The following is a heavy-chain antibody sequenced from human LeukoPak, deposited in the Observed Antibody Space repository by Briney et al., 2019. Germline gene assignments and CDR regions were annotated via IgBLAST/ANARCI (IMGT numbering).Heavy chain of an antibody. CDR2: ISGSGGST. D-gene: IGHD1-26*01. CDR1: GFTFSSYA. J-gene: IGHJ4*02. Sequence: TGGSLRLSCAASGFTFSSYAMSWVRQAPGKGLEWVSAISGSGGSTYYADSVKGRFTISRDNSKNTLYLQMNSLRAEDTAVYYCAKDRRYSGSYSDYWGQGTLVTVSS. V-gene: IGHV3-23*01. CDR3: AKDRRYSGSYSDY.